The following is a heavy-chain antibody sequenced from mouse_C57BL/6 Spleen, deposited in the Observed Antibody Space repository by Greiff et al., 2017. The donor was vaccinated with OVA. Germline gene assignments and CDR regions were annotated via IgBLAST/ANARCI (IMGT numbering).Heavy chain of an antibody. CDR1: GYSITSGYY. J-gene: IGHJ1*03. CDR3: AREWTMAPHFDV. D-gene: IGHD1-1*02. Sequence: EVKLMESGPGLVKPSQSLSLTCSVTGYSITSGYYWYWIRQFPGNQLEWMGYISYDGSNNYNSFLQNRITITRDTSKNQFFLKLNSVTTEDTATYYCAREWTMAPHFDVWGTGTTVTVSS. CDR2: ISYDGSN. V-gene: IGHV3-6*01.